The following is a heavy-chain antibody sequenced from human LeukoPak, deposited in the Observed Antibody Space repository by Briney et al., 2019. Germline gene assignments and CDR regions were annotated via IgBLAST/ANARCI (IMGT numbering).Heavy chain of an antibody. CDR1: GFTFTSSA. V-gene: IGHV1-58*01. J-gene: IGHJ4*02. D-gene: IGHD4-17*01. CDR3: ARGGSYGDYSPGY. CDR2: IVVGSGNT. Sequence: SVKVSCKASGFTFTSSAVQWVRQARGQRLEWIGWIVVGSGNTNYAQKFQERVTITRDMSTSTAYMELSSLRSEDTAVYYCARGGSYGDYSPGYWGQGTLVTVSS.